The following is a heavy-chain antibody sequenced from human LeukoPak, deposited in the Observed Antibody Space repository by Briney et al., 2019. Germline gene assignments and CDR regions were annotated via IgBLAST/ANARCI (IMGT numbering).Heavy chain of an antibody. CDR1: GGSFSGYY. J-gene: IGHJ4*02. CDR3: ARVPPVGDDSSGYYPPDY. V-gene: IGHV4-34*01. Sequence: PSETLPLTCAVYGGSFSGYYWSWIRQPPGKGLEWIGEINHSGSTNYNPSLKSRVTISVDTSKNQFSLKLSSVTAADTAVYYCARVPPVGDDSSGYYPPDYWGQGTLVTVSS. CDR2: INHSGST. D-gene: IGHD3-22*01.